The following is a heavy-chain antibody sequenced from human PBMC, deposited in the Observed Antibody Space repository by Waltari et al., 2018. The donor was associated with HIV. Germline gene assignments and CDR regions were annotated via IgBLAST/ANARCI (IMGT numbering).Heavy chain of an antibody. Sequence: QVTLRESGPALVKPTQTLTLTCTFSGFPLSTSGMCVSWIRQPPGKALEWLARIDWDDDKYYSTSLKTRLTISKDTSKNQVVLTMTNMDPVDTATYYCARSGITGTNLLAADAFDIWGQGTMVTVSS. D-gene: IGHD1-7*01. CDR1: GFPLSTSGMC. V-gene: IGHV2-70*15. J-gene: IGHJ3*02. CDR2: IDWDDDK. CDR3: ARSGITGTNLLAADAFDI.